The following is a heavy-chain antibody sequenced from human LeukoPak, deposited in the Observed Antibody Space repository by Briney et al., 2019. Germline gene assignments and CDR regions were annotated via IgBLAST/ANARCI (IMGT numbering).Heavy chain of an antibody. CDR2: IYYSGST. CDR1: GGSISSSSYY. J-gene: IGHJ6*03. CDR3: ARSRGSGVEFYSYYYMDV. Sequence: AETLSLTCTVSGGSISSSSYYWGWIRQPPGKGLEWIGSIYYSGSTYYNPSLKSRVTISVETSKNQFSLKLSSVTAADTAVYYCARSRGSGVEFYSYYYMDVWGKGTTVTISS. V-gene: IGHV4-39*07. D-gene: IGHD3-10*01.